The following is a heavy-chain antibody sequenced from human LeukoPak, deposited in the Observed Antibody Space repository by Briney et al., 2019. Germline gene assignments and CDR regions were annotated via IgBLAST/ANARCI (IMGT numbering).Heavy chain of an antibody. CDR3: AKDLHYNDGRWEFDP. J-gene: IGHJ5*02. Sequence: GGSLRLSCAASGFTFSTFAMTWVRQAPGKGVEGVSGVFGGGTTYYADSVKGRFTLSKDNSKKTVYLQMNSLRVEDTAIYYCAKDLHYNDGRWEFDPWGQGTLVTVSS. CDR1: GFTFSTFA. D-gene: IGHD5-24*01. V-gene: IGHV3-23*01. CDR2: VFGGGTT.